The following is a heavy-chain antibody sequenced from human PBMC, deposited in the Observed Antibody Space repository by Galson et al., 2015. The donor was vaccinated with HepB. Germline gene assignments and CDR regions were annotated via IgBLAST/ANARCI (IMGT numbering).Heavy chain of an antibody. CDR2: VSYDATDK. J-gene: IGHJ6*03. V-gene: IGHV3-30*18. Sequence: SLRLSCAASGYIFSSFDTHWVRQAPGKGLEWVAVVSYDATDKYYADSAKGRFTISRDNPKNTLYLQMNSLRAEDTAVYYCAKSRVVGAGGSFYFYMAVWGQGTTVTVSS. CDR1: GYIFSSFD. D-gene: IGHD3-3*01. CDR3: AKSRVVGAGGSFYFYMAV.